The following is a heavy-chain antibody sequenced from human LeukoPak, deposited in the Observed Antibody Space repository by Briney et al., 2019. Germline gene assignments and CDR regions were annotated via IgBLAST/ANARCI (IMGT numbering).Heavy chain of an antibody. V-gene: IGHV1-2*02. CDR2: INPNSGGS. Sequence: ASVNVSCKASVYTFTAYYMHWVRQAPGQGREWMGWINPNSGGSDYAQKFQGRVTMTRDTSISTAYMELSSLRSDDTAVYYCARSDSSGWLDYWGQGTLVSVYS. J-gene: IGHJ4*02. CDR1: VYTFTAYY. CDR3: ARSDSSGWLDY. D-gene: IGHD6-19*01.